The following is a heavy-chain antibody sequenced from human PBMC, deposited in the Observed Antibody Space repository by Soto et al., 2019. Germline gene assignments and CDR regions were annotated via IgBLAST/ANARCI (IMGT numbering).Heavy chain of an antibody. Sequence: EVQLVESGGGLVKPGGSLRLSCAASGFTFSSYSMNWVRQAPGKGLEWVSSISSSRSYIYYADSVKGRFTISRDNAKNSLYLQMNSLRAEDTAVYYCAKDYIWGSYTPPPFFDYWGQGTLVTVSS. D-gene: IGHD3-16*01. V-gene: IGHV3-21*01. CDR2: ISSSRSYI. CDR1: GFTFSSYS. CDR3: AKDYIWGSYTPPPFFDY. J-gene: IGHJ4*02.